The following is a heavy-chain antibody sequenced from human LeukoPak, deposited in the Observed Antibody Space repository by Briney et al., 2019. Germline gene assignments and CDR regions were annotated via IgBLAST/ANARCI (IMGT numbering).Heavy chain of an antibody. D-gene: IGHD1-26*01. V-gene: IGHV4-59*08. CDR3: ARLASGSYGPLTPFDY. CDR2: IYYSGST. J-gene: IGHJ4*02. Sequence: SETLSLTCTVSGGSISSYYWSWIRQPPGKGLEWIGDIYYSGSTNYNPSLKSRVTISVDTSKNQFSLRLSSVTAADTAVYYSARLASGSYGPLTPFDYWGEGTLVTVSS. CDR1: GGSISSYY.